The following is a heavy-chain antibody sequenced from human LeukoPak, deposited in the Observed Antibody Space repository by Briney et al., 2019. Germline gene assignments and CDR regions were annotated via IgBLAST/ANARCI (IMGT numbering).Heavy chain of an antibody. D-gene: IGHD2-15*01. CDR2: ISGSGGST. V-gene: IGHV3-23*01. J-gene: IGHJ4*02. CDR3: AKEAPGYCSGGSCYAYFDY. CDR1: GFSFSSYS. Sequence: GGSLRLSCVASGFSFSSYSMNWVRQAPGKRLEWVSAISGSGGSTYYADSVKGRFTISRDNSKNTLYLQMNSLRAEDTAVYYCAKEAPGYCSGGSCYAYFDYWGQGTLVTVSS.